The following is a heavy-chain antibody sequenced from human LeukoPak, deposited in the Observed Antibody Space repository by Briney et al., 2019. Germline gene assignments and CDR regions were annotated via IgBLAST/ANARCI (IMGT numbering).Heavy chain of an antibody. D-gene: IGHD6-13*01. Sequence: ASVKVSCKASGYTFTSYDINWVRQATGQGLEWMGWMNPNSGNTGYAQKFQGRVTMTRNTSISTAYMELSSLRSEDTAVYYCARGRGGSSWYDPYYYGMDVWGQGTTVTVSS. CDR1: GYTFTSYD. CDR2: MNPNSGNT. CDR3: ARGRGGSSWYDPYYYGMDV. J-gene: IGHJ6*02. V-gene: IGHV1-8*01.